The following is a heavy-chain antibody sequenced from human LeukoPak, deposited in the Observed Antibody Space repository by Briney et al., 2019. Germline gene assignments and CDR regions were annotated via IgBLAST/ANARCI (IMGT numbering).Heavy chain of an antibody. Sequence: GESLKISCKASGYSFSSYCIGWVRQMPGEGLEWMGMIYPGDSGPTYSPSFQGQVTISVDKSINTAYLQWSSLQASDTAMYYCGMSGDRVPLQDDVFDVWGQGTMVTVST. CDR3: GMSGDRVPLQDDVFDV. V-gene: IGHV5-51*01. CDR2: IYPGDSGP. J-gene: IGHJ3*01. D-gene: IGHD1-26*01. CDR1: GYSFSSYC.